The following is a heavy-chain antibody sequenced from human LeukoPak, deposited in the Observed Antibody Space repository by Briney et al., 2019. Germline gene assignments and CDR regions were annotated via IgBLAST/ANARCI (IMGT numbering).Heavy chain of an antibody. Sequence: GGSLRLSCAASRFTFSSYAMSWVRQAPGKGLEWVSAISGSGGHTYYADSVKGRFTISRDNSKNTLYLQMNSLRAEDTAVYYCAKDRRSSGYSFDYWGQGTLVTVSS. CDR2: ISGSGGHT. CDR3: AKDRRSSGYSFDY. CDR1: RFTFSSYA. J-gene: IGHJ4*02. V-gene: IGHV3-23*01. D-gene: IGHD3-22*01.